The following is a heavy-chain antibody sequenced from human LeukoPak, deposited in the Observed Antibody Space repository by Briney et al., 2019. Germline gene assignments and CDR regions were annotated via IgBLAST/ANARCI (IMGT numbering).Heavy chain of an antibody. Sequence: ASVKVSCKASGYTFTSYVINWVRQATGQGLEWMGWMNPNTGNTVYAQKFQGRVTMTRNTSISTAYMELSSLRSEDTAVYYCARASSGWYAADYYYYYYMDVWGKGTTVTISS. J-gene: IGHJ6*03. CDR2: MNPNTGNT. V-gene: IGHV1-8*01. CDR3: ARASSGWYAADYYYYYYMDV. CDR1: GYTFTSYV. D-gene: IGHD6-19*01.